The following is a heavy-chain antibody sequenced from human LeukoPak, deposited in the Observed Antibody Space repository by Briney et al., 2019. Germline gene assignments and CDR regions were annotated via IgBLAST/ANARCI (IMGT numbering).Heavy chain of an antibody. CDR3: ARDFCTNGVCSTAFDY. V-gene: IGHV1-2*02. CDR2: INPNSGGT. J-gene: IGHJ4*02. D-gene: IGHD2-8*01. CDR1: GYTFTGYY. Sequence: ASVKVYCKASGYTFTGYYMHWVRQAPGQGLEWMGWINPNSGGTNYAQKFQGRVTMTRDTSISTAYMELSRLRSDDTAVYYCARDFCTNGVCSTAFDYWGQGTLVTVSS.